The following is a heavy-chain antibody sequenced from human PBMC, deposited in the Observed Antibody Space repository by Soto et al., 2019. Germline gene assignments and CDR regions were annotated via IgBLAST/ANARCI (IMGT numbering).Heavy chain of an antibody. CDR1: GLTFTSSA. CDR2: IVVGSGNT. CDR3: AAGYYDSSGYYVGAFDI. D-gene: IGHD3-22*01. V-gene: IGHV1-58*01. J-gene: IGHJ3*02. Sequence: GASVKVSCKASGLTFTSSAVQWLRQARGQRLEWIGWIVVGSGNTNYAQKFQERVTITRDMSTSTAYMELSSLRSEDTAVYYCAAGYYDSSGYYVGAFDIWGQGTMVTVSS.